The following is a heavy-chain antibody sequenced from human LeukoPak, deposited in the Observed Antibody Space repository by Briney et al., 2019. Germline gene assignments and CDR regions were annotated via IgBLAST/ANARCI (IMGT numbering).Heavy chain of an antibody. CDR2: IYYSGRT. V-gene: IGHV4-39*07. CDR3: ARDSDSSGYYFDY. D-gene: IGHD3-22*01. Sequence: PSETLSLTCTVSGYSISSSSYYWGWIRQPPGKGLEWIGSIYYSGRTYYNPSLKSRVTISVDTSKNQFSLKLSSVTAADTAVYYCARDSDSSGYYFDYWGQGTLVTVSS. CDR1: GYSISSSSYY. J-gene: IGHJ4*02.